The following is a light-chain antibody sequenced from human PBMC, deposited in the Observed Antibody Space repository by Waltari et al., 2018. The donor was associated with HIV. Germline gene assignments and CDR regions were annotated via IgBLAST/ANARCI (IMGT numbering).Light chain of an antibody. V-gene: IGLV1-47*01. CDR2: RND. CDR1: NSNIGRNF. Sequence: QPDLTQPPSVSGTPGQRLTIPCSSNNSNIGRNFVYWYRQVPGTAPSLLVYRNDPRPSGGVDRCSGSRSGSSASLVISGLRVDDEGDYYCASWDDGLRGHVFGGGTTVSV. CDR3: ASWDDGLRGHV. J-gene: IGLJ1*01.